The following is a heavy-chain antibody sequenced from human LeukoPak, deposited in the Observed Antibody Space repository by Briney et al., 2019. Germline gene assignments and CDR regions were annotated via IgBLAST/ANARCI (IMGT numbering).Heavy chain of an antibody. CDR3: ARDIVVPPGGGRYFDN. J-gene: IGHJ4*02. CDR1: GFIFSGYG. D-gene: IGHD2-2*01. Sequence: GGSLRLSCAASGFIFSGYGMHWVRQAPGKGLEWVTYIRYDGSDKYYADSVKGRFTISRDNSKSTLYLQMNSLRAEDTAVYYCARDIVVPPGGGRYFDNWGQGTLITVSS. V-gene: IGHV3-30*02. CDR2: IRYDGSDK.